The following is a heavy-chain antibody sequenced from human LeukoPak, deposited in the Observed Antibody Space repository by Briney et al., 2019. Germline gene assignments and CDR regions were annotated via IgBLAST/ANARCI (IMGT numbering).Heavy chain of an antibody. V-gene: IGHV1-69*05. CDR2: IIPIFGTA. CDR1: GGTFSSYA. J-gene: IGHJ6*03. CDR3: ARGWGDTIFGVTPSDYYYYMDV. Sequence: GASVKVSCKASGGTFSSYAISWVRQAPGQGIEWMGGIIPIFGTANYAQKFQGRVTITTDESTSTAYMELSSLRSEDTAVYYCARGWGDTIFGVTPSDYYYYMDVWGKGTTVTVSS. D-gene: IGHD3-3*01.